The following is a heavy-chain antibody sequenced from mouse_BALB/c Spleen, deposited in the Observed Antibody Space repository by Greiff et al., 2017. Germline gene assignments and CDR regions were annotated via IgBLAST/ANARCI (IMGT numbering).Heavy chain of an antibody. CDR1: GFNIKDTY. V-gene: IGHV14-3*02. CDR3: ARDYGYAFDY. J-gene: IGHJ2*01. CDR2: IDPANGNT. Sequence: VQLQQSGAELVKPWASVKLSCTASGFNIKDTYMHWVKQRPEQGLEWIGRIDPANGNTKYDPKFQGKATITADTSSNTAYLQLSSLTSEDTAVYYCARDYGYAFDYWGQGTTLTVSS. D-gene: IGHD1-2*01.